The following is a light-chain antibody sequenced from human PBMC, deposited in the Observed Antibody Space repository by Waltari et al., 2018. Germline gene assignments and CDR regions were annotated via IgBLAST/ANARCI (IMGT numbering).Light chain of an antibody. V-gene: IGLV3-1*01. CDR2: QDS. J-gene: IGLJ3*02. CDR1: KLGDKY. CDR3: QAWDSSAGV. Sequence: YELTQPPSVSVSPGQTASITCSGDKLGDKYACWYQQKPGQSPVLVIYQDSKRPSGIPERFSGSNSGNTATLTISGTQAMDEADYYCQAWDSSAGVFGGGTKLTVL.